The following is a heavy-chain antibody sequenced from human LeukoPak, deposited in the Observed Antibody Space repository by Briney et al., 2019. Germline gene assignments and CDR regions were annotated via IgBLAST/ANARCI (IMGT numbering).Heavy chain of an antibody. CDR2: ISSSSSTI. Sequence: GGSLRLSCAASGFTFSGYSMNWVRQAPGKGLEWVSYISSSSSTIYYADSVKGRFTISRDNAKNSLYLQMNSLRAEDTAVYYCARDKSPVWGSYRYFDYWGQGTLVTVSS. CDR1: GFTFSGYS. V-gene: IGHV3-48*01. J-gene: IGHJ4*02. D-gene: IGHD3-16*02. CDR3: ARDKSPVWGSYRYFDY.